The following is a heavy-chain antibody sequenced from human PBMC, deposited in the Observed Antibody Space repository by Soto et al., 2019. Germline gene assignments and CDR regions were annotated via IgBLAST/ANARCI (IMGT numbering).Heavy chain of an antibody. Sequence: GESLKISCKTSGYSFISYWVAWVRQLPGKGLEWRGTFYPGDSTSTYSPSFQGQVTISVDKSISTAYLQLSSLKASDTAMYYCARIIGYCRNNDCSWTFDIWGQGTMVTVSS. J-gene: IGHJ3*02. V-gene: IGHV5-51*01. D-gene: IGHD2-15*01. CDR3: ARIIGYCRNNDCSWTFDI. CDR2: FYPGDSTS. CDR1: GYSFISYW.